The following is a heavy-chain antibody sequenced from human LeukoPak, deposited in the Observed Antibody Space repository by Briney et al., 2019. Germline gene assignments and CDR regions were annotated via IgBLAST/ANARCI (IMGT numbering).Heavy chain of an antibody. J-gene: IGHJ4*02. CDR1: GGSFSGYY. CDR3: ARGRDSGSGSLTLDY. D-gene: IGHD3-10*01. Sequence: PSETLSLTCAVYGGSFSGYYWSWIRQPPGKGLEWIGEINHSGSTNYNPSLKSRVTISVDTSKNQFSLKLSSVTAADTAVYYCARGRDSGSGSLTLDYWGQGTLVTVSS. CDR2: INHSGST. V-gene: IGHV4-34*01.